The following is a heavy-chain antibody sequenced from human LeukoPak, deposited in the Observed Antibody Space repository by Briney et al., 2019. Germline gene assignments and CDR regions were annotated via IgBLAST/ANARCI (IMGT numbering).Heavy chain of an antibody. D-gene: IGHD3-10*01. V-gene: IGHV3-30*18. J-gene: IGHJ6*02. CDR2: ISYDGSNK. CDR3: AKDVSGSVV. Sequence: GGSLRLSCAASGFTFSSYGMHWVRQAPGKGLEWVAVISYDGSNKYYADSVKGRFTISRDNSKNTLYLQMNSLRAEDTALYYCAKDVSGSVVWGQGTTVTVSS. CDR1: GFTFSSYG.